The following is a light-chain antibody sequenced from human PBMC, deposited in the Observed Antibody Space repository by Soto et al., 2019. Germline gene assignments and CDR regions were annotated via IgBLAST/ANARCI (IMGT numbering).Light chain of an antibody. CDR3: SSYTTSSTLGV. CDR1: SSDVGGYNY. CDR2: EVS. V-gene: IGLV2-14*01. Sequence: QSVLTQSASVSGSPGQTITISCTGTSSDVGGYNYVSWYQQHPGKAPKVIISEVSYRPSGVSNRFSGSKSGNTASLTISGLQAEDEADYYCSSYTTSSTLGVFGGGTKLTVL. J-gene: IGLJ2*01.